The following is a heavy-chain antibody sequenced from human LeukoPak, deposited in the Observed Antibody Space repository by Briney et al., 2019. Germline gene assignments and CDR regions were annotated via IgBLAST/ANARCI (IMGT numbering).Heavy chain of an antibody. CDR1: GFTFSSYD. CDR3: ARDGVSGEIDY. Sequence: PGGSLRLSCVASGFTFSSYDMKWVRRAPGKGLEWVSYIIRGGGTISQADSVKGRFTISRDNTKNSLYLQMTSLTVEDTAVYYCARDGVSGEIDYWGQGTLVTVSS. V-gene: IGHV3-48*03. D-gene: IGHD3-10*01. CDR2: IIRGGGTI. J-gene: IGHJ4*02.